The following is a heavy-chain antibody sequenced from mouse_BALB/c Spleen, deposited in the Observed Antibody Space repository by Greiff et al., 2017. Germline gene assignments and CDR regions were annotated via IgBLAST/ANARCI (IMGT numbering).Heavy chain of an antibody. CDR1: GYSITSDYA. V-gene: IGHV3-2*02. CDR3: ANREEAWFAY. CDR2: ISYSGST. Sequence: EVKLVESGPGLVKPSQSLSLTCTVTGYSITSDYAWNWIRQFPGNKLEWMGYISYSGSTSYNPSLKSRISITRDTSKNQFFLQLNSVTTEDTATYYCANREEAWFAYWGQGTLVTVSA. J-gene: IGHJ3*01.